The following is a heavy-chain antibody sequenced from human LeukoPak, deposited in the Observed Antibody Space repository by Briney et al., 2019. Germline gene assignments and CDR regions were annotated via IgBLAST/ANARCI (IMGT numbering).Heavy chain of an antibody. J-gene: IGHJ4*02. CDR2: ISSSSSYI. D-gene: IGHD3-3*01. Sequence: GGSLRLSCAASGFTFRSYSMNWVRQAPGKGLEWVSSISSSSSYIYYADSVKGRFTISRDNAKNSLYLQMNSLRAEDTAVYYCARDHGIFGVVISTGFDYWGQGTLVTVSS. CDR3: ARDHGIFGVVISTGFDY. V-gene: IGHV3-21*01. CDR1: GFTFRSYS.